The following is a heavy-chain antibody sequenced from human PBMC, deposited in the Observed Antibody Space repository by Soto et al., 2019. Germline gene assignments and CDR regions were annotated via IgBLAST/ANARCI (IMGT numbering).Heavy chain of an antibody. J-gene: IGHJ3*02. Sequence: QVQLVQSGAEVKKPGSSVKVSCKASGGTFSTSSINWVRQAPGQRPEWMGNILPIFGTADYAQKFQDRVTITADKAANPAYMELRSVFSVDTAVYYCATGHEYGGNSDAFDIWGQGTVVTVSS. CDR2: ILPIFGTA. V-gene: IGHV1-69*14. D-gene: IGHD4-17*01. CDR3: ATGHEYGGNSDAFDI. CDR1: GGTFSTSS.